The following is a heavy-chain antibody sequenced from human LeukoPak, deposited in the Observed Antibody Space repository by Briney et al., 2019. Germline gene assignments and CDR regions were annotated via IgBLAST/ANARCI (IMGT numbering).Heavy chain of an antibody. Sequence: SETLSLTCTVSGGSISSYYWSWIRQPPGKGLEWIGYIYYSGSTNYNPSLKSRVTISVDTSRNQFSLKLSSVTAADTAVYYCARGGKLVSSWLDVWGQGTTVTVSS. CDR1: GGSISSYY. D-gene: IGHD6-13*01. CDR2: IYYSGST. J-gene: IGHJ6*02. V-gene: IGHV4-59*01. CDR3: ARGGKLVSSWLDV.